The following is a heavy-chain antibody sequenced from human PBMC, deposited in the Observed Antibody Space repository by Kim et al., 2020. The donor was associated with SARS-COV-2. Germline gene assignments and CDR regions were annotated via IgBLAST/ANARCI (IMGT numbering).Heavy chain of an antibody. CDR3: AKTGQLDS. J-gene: IGHJ4*02. CDR2: GDNT. V-gene: IGHV3-23*01. D-gene: IGHD5-18*01. Sequence: GDNTYYADTVKGRFTISRDNSKNTLYLQMNSLRAEDASVYYWAKTGQLDSWGQGTLVTVSS.